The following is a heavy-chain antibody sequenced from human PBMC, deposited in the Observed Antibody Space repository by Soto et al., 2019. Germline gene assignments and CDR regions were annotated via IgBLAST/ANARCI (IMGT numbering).Heavy chain of an antibody. V-gene: IGHV4-39*01. CDR1: GGSISGSYYY. Sequence: PSETLSLTCAVSGGSISGSYYYWGWLRQSPGKGPEWIGSVFYTGFTSYNPSLESRVSVSVDTSKNQFSLKVSGVSAADTAVYYCARVNWNLGYYGMDVWGQGTTVTVSS. D-gene: IGHD1-7*01. CDR3: ARVNWNLGYYGMDV. CDR2: VFYTGFT. J-gene: IGHJ6*02.